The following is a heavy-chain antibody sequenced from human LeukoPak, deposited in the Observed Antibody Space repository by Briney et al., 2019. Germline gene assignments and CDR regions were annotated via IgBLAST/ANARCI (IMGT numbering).Heavy chain of an antibody. Sequence: PGASLRLSCAASGFTFSSYAMSWVRQAPGKGLEWVSAISGSGGSTYCADSVKGRFTISRDNSKNTLYLQMNSLRAEDTAVYYCVKEHLGYCSSTSCLPGDYGMDAWGQGTTVTVSS. J-gene: IGHJ6*02. V-gene: IGHV3-23*01. CDR1: GFTFSSYA. CDR3: VKEHLGYCSSTSCLPGDYGMDA. D-gene: IGHD2-2*01. CDR2: ISGSGGST.